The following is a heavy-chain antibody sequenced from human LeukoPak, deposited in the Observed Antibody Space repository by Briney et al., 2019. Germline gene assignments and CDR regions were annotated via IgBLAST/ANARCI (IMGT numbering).Heavy chain of an antibody. CDR1: GFTFSSYG. CDR2: IWYVGSNK. Sequence: GRSLRLSCAASGFTFSSYGMHWVRQAPGKGLEWVAVIWYVGSNKYYTDSVKGRFTISRDNSKNTLYLQMNSLRAEDTAVYYCARGTYIVATNYAFDIWGQGTMVTVSS. J-gene: IGHJ3*02. CDR3: ARGTYIVATNYAFDI. V-gene: IGHV3-33*01. D-gene: IGHD5-12*01.